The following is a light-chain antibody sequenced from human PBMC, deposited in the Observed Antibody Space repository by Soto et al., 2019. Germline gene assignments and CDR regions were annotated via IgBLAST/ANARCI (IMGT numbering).Light chain of an antibody. Sequence: DVQMTQSPSSLSASVGDSVTITCRASQNIDIYLHWYQQKPGRPPTLLIYTTSRLQSEVPTRFSGSVSVTDFTLTISNLQPEELATYSCHQSYITPPAFGQGTKVGI. V-gene: IGKV1-39*01. CDR3: HQSYITPPA. CDR2: TTS. J-gene: IGKJ1*01. CDR1: QNIDIY.